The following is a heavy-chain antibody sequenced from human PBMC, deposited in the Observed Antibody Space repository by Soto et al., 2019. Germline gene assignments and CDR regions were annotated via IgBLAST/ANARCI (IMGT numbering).Heavy chain of an antibody. CDR3: AGDLKHSGYDRHLYYYYYGMDV. V-gene: IGHV1-18*01. Sequence: ASVKVSCKASGYTFTSYGISWVRQAPGQGLEWMGWISAYNGNTNYAQKLQGGVTMTTDTSTSTAYMELRSLRSDDTAVYYCAGDLKHSGYDRHLYYYYYGMDVWGQGTTVTVSS. CDR1: GYTFTSYG. CDR2: ISAYNGNT. J-gene: IGHJ6*02. D-gene: IGHD5-12*01.